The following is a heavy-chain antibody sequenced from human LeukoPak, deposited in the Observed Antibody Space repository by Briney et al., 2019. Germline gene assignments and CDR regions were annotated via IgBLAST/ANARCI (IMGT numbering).Heavy chain of an antibody. V-gene: IGHV4-34*01. CDR2: INHSVST. Sequence: SETLSLTCAVYGGSFSGYYCSWIRQPPGKGLEWIGEINHSVSTNYNPSLKSRVTISVETSKNQFSLKLSSVTAGDTAVYYCAARDIVGATSCLDYWGQGTLVTVSS. J-gene: IGHJ4*02. CDR3: AARDIVGATSCLDY. CDR1: GGSFSGYY. D-gene: IGHD1-26*01.